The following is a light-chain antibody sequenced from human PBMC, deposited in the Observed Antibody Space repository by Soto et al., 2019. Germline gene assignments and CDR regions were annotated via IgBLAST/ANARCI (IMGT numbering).Light chain of an antibody. V-gene: IGLV1-51*01. J-gene: IGLJ2*01. CDR1: SSNIGNDY. Sequence: QSLLTQPPSVSAAPGQKVTISCSGSSSNIGNDYVSWYQQLPGTAPKLLIYDNNKRPSGIPDRFSGSKSGTSATLGITELQTGDEADYYCGTWDSSLSAVVFGGGTQLTVL. CDR2: DNN. CDR3: GTWDSSLSAVV.